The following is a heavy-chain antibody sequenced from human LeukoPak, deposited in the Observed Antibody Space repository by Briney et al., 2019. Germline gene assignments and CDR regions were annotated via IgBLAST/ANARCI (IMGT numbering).Heavy chain of an antibody. Sequence: SETLSLTCSISSGSITTYSWSWIRQPPGKGLEWIGYVYYSGSTTYNPSLQSRVTMSADTTKNQFSLKLGSVTAADTAVYYCAGSDGYNSFDFWGQGTLVTVSS. CDR2: VYYSGST. V-gene: IGHV4-59*01. D-gene: IGHD5-24*01. J-gene: IGHJ4*02. CDR3: AGSDGYNSFDF. CDR1: SGSITTYS.